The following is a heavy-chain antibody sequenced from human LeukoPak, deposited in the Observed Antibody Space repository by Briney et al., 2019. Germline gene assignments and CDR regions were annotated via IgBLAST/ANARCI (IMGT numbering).Heavy chain of an antibody. V-gene: IGHV3-23*01. CDR2: ISDSGDYT. CDR1: EFTISSYA. Sequence: GSLTLSCAGSEFTISSYAMSWVRQAPGQGLEWISVISDSGDYTSYPYSVRGRFTISGDNSRNTLYLQMISMRPEDTAVYYCAKGFACAEDRCYGLDSWGQGILVIVSS. J-gene: IGHJ4*02. D-gene: IGHD4/OR15-4a*01. CDR3: AKGFACAEDRCYGLDS.